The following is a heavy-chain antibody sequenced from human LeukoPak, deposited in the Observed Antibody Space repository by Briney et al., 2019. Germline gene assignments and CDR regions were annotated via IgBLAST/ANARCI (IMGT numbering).Heavy chain of an antibody. CDR1: GYTFTGYY. V-gene: IGHV1-2*02. Sequence: ASVEVSCKASGYTFTGYYMHWVRQAPGQGLEWMGWINPNSGGINYAQKFQGRVTMTRDTSISTAYMELSRLRSGDTAVYYCARAGGKQWLGYYYYGMDVWGQGTTVTVFS. J-gene: IGHJ6*02. D-gene: IGHD6-19*01. CDR3: ARAGGKQWLGYYYYGMDV. CDR2: INPNSGGI.